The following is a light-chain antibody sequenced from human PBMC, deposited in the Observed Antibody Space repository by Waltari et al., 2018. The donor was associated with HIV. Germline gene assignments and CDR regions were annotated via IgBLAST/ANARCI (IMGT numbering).Light chain of an antibody. J-gene: IGKJ3*01. Sequence: EIVLTQSPATLSLSPGERATLSCRASQSVDNSLPWYQQKPGQAPRLLNYDASNRAIGIPASFSGSGSGTDFTLTISSLEPEDFALYYCQQRNKWPSTFGPGTKVDIK. V-gene: IGKV3-11*01. CDR2: DAS. CDR3: QQRNKWPST. CDR1: QSVDNS.